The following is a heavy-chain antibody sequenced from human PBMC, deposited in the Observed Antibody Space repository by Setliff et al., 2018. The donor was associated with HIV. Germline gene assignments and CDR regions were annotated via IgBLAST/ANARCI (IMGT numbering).Heavy chain of an antibody. CDR1: GGTFSSYA. Sequence: SVKVSCKASGGTFSSYAISWVRQAPGQGLEWMGGIIPIVGIGNYAQKFQGRVTITADKSTSTAYMELNSLRSEDTAVYYCARSSHYDVTAPFDYWGQGTRVTVSS. D-gene: IGHD3-16*01. CDR2: IIPIVGIG. J-gene: IGHJ4*02. CDR3: ARSSHYDVTAPFDY. V-gene: IGHV1-69*10.